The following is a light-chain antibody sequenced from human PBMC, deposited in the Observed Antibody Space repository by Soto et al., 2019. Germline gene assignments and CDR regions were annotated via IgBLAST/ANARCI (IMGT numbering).Light chain of an antibody. V-gene: IGKV1-5*01. CDR2: DAS. CDR3: QHYGGMWA. Sequence: DIQMTQSPPTLSASVGDRVTITCRASQSITNRLAWYQQKPGKAPKVLIYDASNLESGVPSRFSGSGSGTEFILTISSLLPDDFATYCCQHYGGMWAFGQGTKVDTK. CDR1: QSITNR. J-gene: IGKJ1*01.